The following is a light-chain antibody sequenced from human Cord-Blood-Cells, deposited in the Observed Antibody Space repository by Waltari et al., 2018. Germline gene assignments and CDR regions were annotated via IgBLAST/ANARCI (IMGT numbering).Light chain of an antibody. Sequence: QSALTQPASVSGSPGQSIPISCTGTSSDVGGYNYVSWYQQHPRKAPKLMIYDVSKRPSGVSNRFSGSKSCHTASLTISGLQAEDEADYYCSSYTSSSTFWVFGGGTKLTVL. J-gene: IGLJ3*02. CDR1: SSDVGGYNY. CDR2: DVS. V-gene: IGLV2-14*01. CDR3: SSYTSSSTFWV.